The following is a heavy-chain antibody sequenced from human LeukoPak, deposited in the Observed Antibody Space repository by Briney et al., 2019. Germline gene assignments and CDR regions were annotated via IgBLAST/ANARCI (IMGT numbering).Heavy chain of an antibody. CDR2: IYTSGST. V-gene: IGHV4-4*07. CDR1: GGSISSYY. Sequence: SETLSLTCTVSGGSISSYYWSWIRQPAGKGLEWSERIYTSGSTNYNPSLKSRVTMSVDTSKNQFSLKLSSVTAADTAVYYCARDSQSGQLVLSDSYYYMDVWGKGTTVTISS. D-gene: IGHD6-13*01. J-gene: IGHJ6*03. CDR3: ARDSQSGQLVLSDSYYYMDV.